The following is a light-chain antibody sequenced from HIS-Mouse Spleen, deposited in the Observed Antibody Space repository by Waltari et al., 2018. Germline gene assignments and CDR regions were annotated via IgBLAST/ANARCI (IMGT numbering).Light chain of an antibody. Sequence: QSALTQPPSASRSPGLSVPISCTVTSSYAGCYHYLPWYQQHPGKAPKLMISDVSKRPSGVPDRFSGSKSGNTASLTVSGLQAEDEADYYCSSYAGSNNYVFGTGTKVTVL. V-gene: IGLV2-8*01. CDR3: SSYAGSNNYV. CDR2: DVS. J-gene: IGLJ1*01. CDR1: SSYAGCYHY.